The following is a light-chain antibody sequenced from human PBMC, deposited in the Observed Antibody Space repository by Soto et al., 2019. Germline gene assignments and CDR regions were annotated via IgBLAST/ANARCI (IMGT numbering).Light chain of an antibody. J-gene: IGLJ1*01. CDR2: DNS. Sequence: QGVRTQAPSGSGGPGGGGNIIRTGRSAKNGAGYDVNWYQQLPGTAPKLLIYDNSNRPSGVPDRFSGSKSGTSASLAITGLQAEDEADYYCQSYDRSLSGSRVFGTGTKVTVL. CDR1: SAKNGAGYD. V-gene: IGLV1-40*01. CDR3: QSYDRSLSGSRV.